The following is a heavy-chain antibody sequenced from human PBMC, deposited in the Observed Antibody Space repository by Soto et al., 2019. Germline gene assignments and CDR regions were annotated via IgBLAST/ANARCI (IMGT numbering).Heavy chain of an antibody. J-gene: IGHJ4*02. CDR3: AGFYGAGSYYSLVFGAY. Sequence: QVQLVQSGAEVKKPGSAVKVSCKASGGTFSSYAISWVRQAPGQGLEWMGGIIPIFGTANYPQKFQGRVTITADESTSTAYMELSSLGSEDTAVYYCAGFYGAGSYYSLVFGAYWGEGALVTVSS. CDR1: GGTFSSYA. V-gene: IGHV1-69*01. CDR2: IIPIFGTA. D-gene: IGHD3-10*01.